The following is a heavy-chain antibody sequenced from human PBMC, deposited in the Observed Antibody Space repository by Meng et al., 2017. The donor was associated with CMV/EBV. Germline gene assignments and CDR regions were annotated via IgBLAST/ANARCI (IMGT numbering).Heavy chain of an antibody. CDR2: IYSGGSST. CDR1: GFTFSSYA. Sequence: GESLKISCAASGFTFSSYAMSWVRQAPGKGLEGVSVIYSGGSSTYYADSVKGRFTISRDNSKNTLYLQMNSLRAEDTAVYYCAKDLVIPLYSTPYYYGMDVWGQGTTVTVSS. D-gene: IGHD4-11*01. V-gene: IGHV3-23*03. J-gene: IGHJ6*02. CDR3: AKDLVIPLYSTPYYYGMDV.